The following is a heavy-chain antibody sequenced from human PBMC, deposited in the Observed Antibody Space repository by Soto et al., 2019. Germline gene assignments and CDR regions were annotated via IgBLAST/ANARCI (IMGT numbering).Heavy chain of an antibody. CDR3: ARDGGTYYYDGSGYYYVDY. D-gene: IGHD3-22*01. CDR2: ISYDGSNK. CDR1: GFTFSSYA. V-gene: IGHV3-30-3*01. J-gene: IGHJ4*02. Sequence: GGSLRLSCAASGFTFSSYAMHWVRQAPGKGLEWVAVISYDGSNKYYADSVKGRFTISRDNSKNTLYLQMNSLRAEDTAVYFCARDGGTYYYDGSGYYYVDYWGQGTLVTVSS.